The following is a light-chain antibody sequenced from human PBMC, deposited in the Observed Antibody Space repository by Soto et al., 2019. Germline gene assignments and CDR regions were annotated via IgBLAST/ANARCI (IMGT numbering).Light chain of an antibody. Sequence: VLTQSPATLSLSPGERATLSCRASQSIHTSLAWYQQKPGQPPRLVVYDSTLRANGVPDRFGGSRSGTEFTLTINNLEPEDFAVYYCQQRNVWPPITLGQWTRLEI. CDR3: QQRNVWPPIT. CDR2: DST. CDR1: QSIHTS. J-gene: IGKJ5*01. V-gene: IGKV3-11*01.